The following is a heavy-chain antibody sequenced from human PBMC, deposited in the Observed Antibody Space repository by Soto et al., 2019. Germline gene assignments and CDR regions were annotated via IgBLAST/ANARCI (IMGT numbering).Heavy chain of an antibody. CDR2: INHNGST. CDR1: GGSFSGYY. J-gene: IGHJ4*02. Sequence: PSETLSLTCAVYGGSFSGYYWSWIRQPPGKGLEWIGEINHNGSTNYNPSLKSRVTISLDTSKNQFSLTLTSVTAADTAVYYCARHGSYWGQGTLVTVSS. V-gene: IGHV4-34*01. CDR3: ARHGSY.